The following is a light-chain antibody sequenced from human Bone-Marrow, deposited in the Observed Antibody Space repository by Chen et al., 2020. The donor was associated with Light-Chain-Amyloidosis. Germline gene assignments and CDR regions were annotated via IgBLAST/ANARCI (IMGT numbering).Light chain of an antibody. CDR1: DLPTKY. J-gene: IGLJ2*01. V-gene: IGLV3-25*03. CDR2: RDT. CDR3: QSADSSGTYEVI. Sequence: SYELTQPPSVSLSPGQTARITCSGDDLPTKYAYWYQQKPGQAPVLVIHRDTERPSGSSERFSGARSGTTATLTISGVQAEDEADYHCQSADSSGTYEVIFGGGTKLTVL.